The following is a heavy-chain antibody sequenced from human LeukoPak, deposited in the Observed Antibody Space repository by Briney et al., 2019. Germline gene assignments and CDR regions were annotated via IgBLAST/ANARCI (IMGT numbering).Heavy chain of an antibody. D-gene: IGHD1-14*01. CDR3: ARGHRPGDAFDL. J-gene: IGHJ3*01. V-gene: IGHV1-2*06. CDR2: INPDSDGT. Sequence: GSVKVSCKASGYTFTGYYIHWVRQAPGQGRESMGRINPDSDGTNYTQKFQGRVTMTRDTSISTAYIELTSLRSDDTAVYFCARGHRPGDAFDLWGQGTMVTVSS. CDR1: GYTFTGYY.